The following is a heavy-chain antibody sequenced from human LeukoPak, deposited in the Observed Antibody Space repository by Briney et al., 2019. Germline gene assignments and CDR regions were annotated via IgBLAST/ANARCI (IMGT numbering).Heavy chain of an antibody. Sequence: SETLSLTCSVSGGSVSSSFWSWTRQPPGKGLEWIGYIYYSGSTNYNPSLKSRVTISVDTSKNHFSLKVTSVTAADTAVYYCARVGPTDDYGDSHDAFDIWGQGTLVAVSS. CDR1: GGSVSSSF. CDR3: ARVGPTDDYGDSHDAFDI. D-gene: IGHD4-17*01. V-gene: IGHV4-59*02. CDR2: IYYSGST. J-gene: IGHJ3*02.